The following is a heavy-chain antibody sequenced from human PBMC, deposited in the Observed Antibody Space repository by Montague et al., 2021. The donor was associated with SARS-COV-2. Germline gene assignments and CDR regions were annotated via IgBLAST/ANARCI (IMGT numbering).Heavy chain of an antibody. J-gene: IGHJ6*02. V-gene: IGHV6-1*01. Sequence: CAISGDSVSSNSATWDWVRQSPPRGLEWLGRTYYRSKWYNDYAVPVRGRVTINPDTSKNQFSLQLNSVTPEDTAIYYCTSGREGNYNVMDVWGQGTTVTVSS. CDR1: GDSVSSNSAT. CDR3: TSGREGNYNVMDV. D-gene: IGHD1-1*01. CDR2: TYYRSKWYN.